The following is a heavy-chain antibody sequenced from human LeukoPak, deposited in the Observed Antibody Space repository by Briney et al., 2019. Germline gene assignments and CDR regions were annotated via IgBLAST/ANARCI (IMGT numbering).Heavy chain of an antibody. CDR2: IIPIFGTA. CDR3: ARDLVGSRRGPGH. J-gene: IGHJ4*02. Sequence: ASVKVSCKASGGTFSSYAISWVRQAPGQGLEWMGGIIPIFGTANYAQKFQGRVTITADESTSTAYMELSSLRSEDTAVYYCARDLVGSRRGPGHWGQGTLVTVSS. D-gene: IGHD3-10*01. V-gene: IGHV1-69*13. CDR1: GGTFSSYA.